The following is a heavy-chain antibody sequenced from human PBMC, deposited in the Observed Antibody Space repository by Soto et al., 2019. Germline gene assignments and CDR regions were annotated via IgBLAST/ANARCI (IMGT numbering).Heavy chain of an antibody. Sequence: EVQLVETGGGLIQPGGSLRLSCAASGFTVSSNYMNWVRQAPGKGLEWLSIIYSDATTYYADSVKGRFTISRDNFKNTLYLQMNNLRAEDTAVYYCAILSNWGQGTLVTVPS. CDR1: GFTVSSNY. V-gene: IGHV3-53*02. CDR3: AILSN. J-gene: IGHJ4*02. CDR2: IYSDATT. D-gene: IGHD6-6*01.